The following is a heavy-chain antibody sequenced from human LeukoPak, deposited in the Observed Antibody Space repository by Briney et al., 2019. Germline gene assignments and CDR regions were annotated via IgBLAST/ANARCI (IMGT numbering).Heavy chain of an antibody. D-gene: IGHD3-3*01. CDR3: ARSYEGSGFSD. Sequence: GGSLRLSCAASGFTFSAHYFDWGAQAPGKGLDWVARIRDKPHSYTTEYATSVKGRFNISRDDSNDSLYLQMNSLRAEGTAVYYCARSYEGSGFSDWGQGTLVTVSS. CDR2: IRDKPHSYTT. CDR1: GFTFSAHY. J-gene: IGHJ4*02. V-gene: IGHV3-72*01.